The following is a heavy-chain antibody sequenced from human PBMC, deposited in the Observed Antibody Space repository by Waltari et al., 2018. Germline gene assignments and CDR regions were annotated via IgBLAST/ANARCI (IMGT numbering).Heavy chain of an antibody. J-gene: IGHJ5*02. CDR2: IYSGGST. CDR1: GFTVSSNY. Sequence: EVQLVESGGGLIQPGGSLRLSCAASGFTVSSNYMSWVRQAPGKGLEWVSVIYSGGSTYHADSVKGRFTISRDNSKNTLYLQMNSLRAEDTAVYYCARDVSSGWYGSWFDPWGQGTLVTVSS. D-gene: IGHD6-19*01. CDR3: ARDVSSGWYGSWFDP. V-gene: IGHV3-53*01.